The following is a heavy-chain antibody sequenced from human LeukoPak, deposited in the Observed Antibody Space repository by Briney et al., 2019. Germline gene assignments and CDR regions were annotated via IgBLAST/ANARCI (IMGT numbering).Heavy chain of an antibody. D-gene: IGHD2-2*01. CDR2: ITYDSDYI. Sequence: GGSLRLSCEASGFTFSTYSMNWVRQAPGMGLEWVSTITYDSDYIYYTDSVKGRFTISRDNAKKSLYLQMNSLRADDTAVYYCARYGVSSSRSYIDYWGQGTLVTVSS. V-gene: IGHV3-21*01. CDR3: ARYGVSSSRSYIDY. CDR1: GFTFSTYS. J-gene: IGHJ4*02.